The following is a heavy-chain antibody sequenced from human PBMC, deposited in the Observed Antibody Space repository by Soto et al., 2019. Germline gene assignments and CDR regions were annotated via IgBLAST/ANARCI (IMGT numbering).Heavy chain of an antibody. Sequence: QVQLVQSGAEEKKPGASVKVSCKASGYTFTSYAMHWVRQAPGQRLEWMGWINAGNGNTKYSQKFQGRVTITRDTSASTAYIELSSLGSEDTAVYYCARDPSYYGMDVWGQGTTVTVSS. CDR2: INAGNGNT. J-gene: IGHJ6*02. CDR1: GYTFTSYA. CDR3: ARDPSYYGMDV. V-gene: IGHV1-3*05.